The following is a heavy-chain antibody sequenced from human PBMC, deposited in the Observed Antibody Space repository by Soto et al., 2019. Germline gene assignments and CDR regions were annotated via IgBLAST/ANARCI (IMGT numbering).Heavy chain of an antibody. V-gene: IGHV3-7*03. D-gene: IGHD3-16*02. CDR3: ARDGLLFSGPYRPSRFDY. Sequence: GGSLRLSCAASGFKFSDYWMSWVRQAPGKGLEWVGNIKHDTSEAHYADSVKGRFTITRDNIKNFLFLQMNGLRSDDTASYYCARDGLLFSGPYRPSRFDYWGLGTLVTVSS. CDR2: IKHDTSEA. J-gene: IGHJ4*02. CDR1: GFKFSDYW.